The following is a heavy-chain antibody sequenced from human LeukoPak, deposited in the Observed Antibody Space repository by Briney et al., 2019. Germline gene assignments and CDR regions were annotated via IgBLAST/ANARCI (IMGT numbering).Heavy chain of an antibody. CDR2: ISAYNGNT. CDR1: GGTSINFA. D-gene: IGHD1-7*01. J-gene: IGHJ4*02. V-gene: IGHV1-18*01. Sequence: ASVKVSCKSSGGTSINFAFSWVRQAPGQGLEWMGWISAYNGNTNYAQKLQGRVTMTTDTSTSTAYMELRSLRSDDTAVYYCARGYNWNYGNDYWGQGTLVTVSS. CDR3: ARGYNWNYGNDY.